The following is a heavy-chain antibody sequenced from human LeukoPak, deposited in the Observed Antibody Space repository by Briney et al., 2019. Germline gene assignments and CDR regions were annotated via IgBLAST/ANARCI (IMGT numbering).Heavy chain of an antibody. CDR1: GDSISSCY. CDR2: IYFTGIT. Sequence: SETLSLTCTVSGDSISSCYWSWIRQPPGKGLEGIGYIYFTGITNYNPSLRSRVTMSLDTSKNQFSLKLNSVTAADTAVYYCARSSGAFDYWGQGALVTVSS. J-gene: IGHJ4*02. CDR3: ARSSGAFDY. V-gene: IGHV4-59*01.